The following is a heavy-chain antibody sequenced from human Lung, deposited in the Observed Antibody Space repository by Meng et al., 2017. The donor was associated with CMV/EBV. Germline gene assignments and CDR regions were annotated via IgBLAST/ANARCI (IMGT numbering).Heavy chain of an antibody. CDR3: ATGDKLVPIAIFDY. Sequence: ASXXVSXKASGYTFTSYDINWVRQATGQGLEWMGWMNPNSGNTGYAQKFQGRVTMTRNTSISTAYMELSSLNSEDTAVYYCATGDKLVPIAIFDYWGLGTXVTVSS. J-gene: IGHJ4*02. CDR2: MNPNSGNT. D-gene: IGHD2-21*01. V-gene: IGHV1-8*01. CDR1: GYTFTSYD.